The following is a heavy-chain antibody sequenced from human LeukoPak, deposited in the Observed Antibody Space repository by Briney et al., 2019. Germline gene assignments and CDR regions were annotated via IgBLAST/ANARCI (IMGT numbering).Heavy chain of an antibody. D-gene: IGHD1-14*01. CDR2: ISGSGGTT. CDR1: GFTFSRYA. Sequence: GGSLRLSCAASGFTFSRYAMNWVRQAPGKGLEWVSGISGSGGTTYYADSVKGRFTVSRDNSKNTLYLQMNSLRAEDSAVYYCATSFGRGAFDIWGQGTMVTVS. J-gene: IGHJ3*02. V-gene: IGHV3-23*01. CDR3: ATSFGRGAFDI.